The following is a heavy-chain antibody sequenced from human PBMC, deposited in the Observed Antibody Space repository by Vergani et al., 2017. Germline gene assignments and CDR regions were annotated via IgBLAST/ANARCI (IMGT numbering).Heavy chain of an antibody. Sequence: QVQLQQWGAGLLKPSETLSLTCAVYGGSFSGYYWSWIRQPPGKGLEWIGEINHSGSTNYNPSLKSRVTISVDTSKNQFSLKLSSVTAADTAVYYCARDLATVTTLSDYWGQGTLVTVSS. D-gene: IGHD4-11*01. CDR1: GGSFSGYY. CDR3: ARDLATVTTLSDY. V-gene: IGHV4-34*01. CDR2: INHSGST. J-gene: IGHJ4*02.